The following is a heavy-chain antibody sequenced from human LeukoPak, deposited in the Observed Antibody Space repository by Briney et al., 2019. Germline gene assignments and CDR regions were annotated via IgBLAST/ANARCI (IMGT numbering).Heavy chain of an antibody. CDR2: VYYSGST. D-gene: IGHD3-22*01. CDR3: AILPATDTYYYDRSGYYRPGVH. CDR1: GGSISSSHYY. J-gene: IGHJ4*02. Sequence: SETLSLTCTVSGGSISSSHYYWGWIRQPPGKGLQWIGSVYYSGSTYYSPSLKSRVTISVDTSKNQFSLKLSSVTAADTAVYYCAILPATDTYYYDRSGYYRPGVHWGQGTLVSVSS. V-gene: IGHV4-39*07.